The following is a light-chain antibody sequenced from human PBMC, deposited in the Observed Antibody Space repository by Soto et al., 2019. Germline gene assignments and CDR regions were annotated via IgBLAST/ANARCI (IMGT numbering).Light chain of an antibody. J-gene: IGLJ2*01. Sequence: SYELTQPPSVSVSPGQTASITCSGDKLGDKYACWYQQKPGQSPVLVIYQDRKRPSGIPERFSGSNSGNTATLTISGTQAMDEADYYCQAWDSSTEVVFGGGTKLTVL. CDR1: KLGDKY. CDR2: QDR. CDR3: QAWDSSTEVV. V-gene: IGLV3-1*01.